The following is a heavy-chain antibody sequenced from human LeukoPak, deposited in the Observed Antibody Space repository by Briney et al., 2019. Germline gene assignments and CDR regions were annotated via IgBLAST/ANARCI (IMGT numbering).Heavy chain of an antibody. CDR2: ISASGGNS. CDR3: ARDIELSC. J-gene: IGHJ4*02. Sequence: GGSLRLSCEASGSTFSDSDMSWVRQASGRGLEWVSLISASGGNSYYADSVKGRFTVSRDSSKNTLHLQMNSLRAEDTAVYYCARDIELSCWGQGTLVTVSS. D-gene: IGHD1-26*01. CDR1: GSTFSDSD. V-gene: IGHV3-23*01.